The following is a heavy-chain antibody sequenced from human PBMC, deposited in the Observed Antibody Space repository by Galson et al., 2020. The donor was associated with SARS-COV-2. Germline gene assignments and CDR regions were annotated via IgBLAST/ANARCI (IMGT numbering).Heavy chain of an antibody. J-gene: IGHJ3*02. CDR3: ARDAAVAGRNAAFDI. D-gene: IGHD6-19*01. V-gene: IGHV4-34*01. CDR2: VKHSGTT. CDR1: GGSSSAYY. Sequence: SETLSLTCDVYGGSSSAYYWSWFRQPPGKGLEWIGEVKHSGTTNYNPSLKSRVTISVDTSKDQFSLRVNSVTAADTAIYYCARDAAVAGRNAAFDIWGQGTMVTVSS.